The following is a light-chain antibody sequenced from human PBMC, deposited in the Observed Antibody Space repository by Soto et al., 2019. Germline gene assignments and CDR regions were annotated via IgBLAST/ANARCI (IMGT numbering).Light chain of an antibody. J-gene: IGKJ5*01. CDR1: QSVRSNF. Sequence: EIVLTQSPGTLSLSPGERATLSCSASQSVRSNFLAWYQQKPGQAPRLLIYDASNRATGIPARFSGSGSGTDFTLTISSLEPEDFAVYYCQQRSSWPIAFGQGTRLEIK. CDR3: QQRSSWPIA. V-gene: IGKV3D-20*02. CDR2: DAS.